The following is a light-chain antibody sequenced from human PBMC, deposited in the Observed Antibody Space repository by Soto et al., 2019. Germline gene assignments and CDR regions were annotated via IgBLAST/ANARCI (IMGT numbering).Light chain of an antibody. V-gene: IGKV1-5*01. J-gene: IGKJ1*01. CDR1: QSISNW. Sequence: DIQMTQSPSTLSASVGDRVTITCRASQSISNWLAWYQQKPGKAPKLLIYDASSLECGVPSRFSGSGSGTEFTRTISSLQPDDFATYYCQQYNSYSPTFGQGNKVEIK. CDR3: QQYNSYSPT. CDR2: DAS.